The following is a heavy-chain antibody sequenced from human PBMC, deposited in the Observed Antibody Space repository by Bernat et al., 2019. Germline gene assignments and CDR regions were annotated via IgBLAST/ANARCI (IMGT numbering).Heavy chain of an antibody. CDR3: ARVSLYYGIWTGYWPDNWYVP. J-gene: IGHJ5*02. CDR1: GYTFTSYA. D-gene: IGHD3-9*01. V-gene: IGHV1-3*01. Sequence: QVQLVQSGAEVKKPGASVKVSCKASGYTFTSYAMHWVRQAPGQRLEWMGWLNAGNGNTKYSQKFQGRVTITRDTSASTAYMELSSLRSEDTAVYYCARVSLYYGIWTGYWPDNWYVPWGQGTLVTGSS. CDR2: LNAGNGNT.